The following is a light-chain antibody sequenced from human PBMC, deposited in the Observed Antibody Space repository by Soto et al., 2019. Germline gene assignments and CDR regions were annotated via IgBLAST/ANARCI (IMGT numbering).Light chain of an antibody. V-gene: IGKV3-20*01. CDR3: QDYGTSHPWT. Sequence: EVVFTQSPGALSLSPGEGVTLSCRASQNIRGNELAWYRQKRGQAPRLLIYGGSSRAEGIPDRFSGRGTGTNFTLTISRLEPEDSAVYYCQDYGTSHPWTFGQGTKLEIK. J-gene: IGKJ1*01. CDR2: GGS. CDR1: QNIRGNE.